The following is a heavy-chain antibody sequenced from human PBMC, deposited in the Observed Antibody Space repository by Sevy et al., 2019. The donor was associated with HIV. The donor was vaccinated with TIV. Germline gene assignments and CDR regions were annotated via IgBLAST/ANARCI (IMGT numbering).Heavy chain of an antibody. CDR1: RFTFSTYA. J-gene: IGHJ4*02. V-gene: IGHV3-30*04. CDR2: ISYNGSNK. CDR3: ARGWVTSHYYDY. D-gene: IGHD2-21*02. Sequence: GGSLRLSCAASRFTFSTYAIHWVRQAPGKGLEWVAVISYNGSNKYYADSVKGRFTTSRDNSKHTLYLQMNSRRVEDTVVYYCARGWVTSHYYDYWGQGTLVTVSS.